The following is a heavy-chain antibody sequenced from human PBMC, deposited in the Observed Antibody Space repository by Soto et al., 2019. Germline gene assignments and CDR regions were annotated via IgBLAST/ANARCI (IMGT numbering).Heavy chain of an antibody. J-gene: IGHJ4*02. Sequence: QVQLVQSGAEVKKPGSSVKVSCKTSGGSFSSYAINWVRQAPGQGLEWMGGIIPMFGTANYAQKFQDRDTITADESTSTAYLELSSLRSDDTAVYYCAREKFSGYSDFDYWGQGTLVTVSS. CDR1: GGSFSSYA. D-gene: IGHD3-22*01. CDR2: IIPMFGTA. CDR3: AREKFSGYSDFDY. V-gene: IGHV1-69*01.